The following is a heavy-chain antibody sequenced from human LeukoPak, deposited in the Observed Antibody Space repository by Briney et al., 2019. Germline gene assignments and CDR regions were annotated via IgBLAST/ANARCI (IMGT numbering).Heavy chain of an antibody. CDR3: ARDQPPYCSGGTCYSR. CDR1: GYTFTSYG. V-gene: IGHV1-18*01. CDR2: ISVYNGNT. Sequence: ASVKVSCKASGYTFTSYGTSWVRQAPGQGLEWMGWISVYNGNTNYAQKLQGRVTMTAATSTSTAYMELSSLRSGDTAVYYCARDQPPYCSGGTCYSRWGQGTLVTVSS. J-gene: IGHJ4*02. D-gene: IGHD2-15*01.